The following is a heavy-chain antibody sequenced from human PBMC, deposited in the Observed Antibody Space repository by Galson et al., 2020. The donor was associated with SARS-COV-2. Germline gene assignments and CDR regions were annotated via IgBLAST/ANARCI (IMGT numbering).Heavy chain of an antibody. V-gene: IGHV3-72*01. CDR3: TRDWSGAGDY. J-gene: IGHJ4*02. D-gene: IGHD3-10*01. CDR1: GFSFNDHF. Sequence: GGSLRLSYIASGFSFNDHFMDWVRQAPGKGLEWVARIRNKANSYTTEYAASVRGRFTISRDDSKNSVHLQANSLKTEDTAVYYCTRDWSGAGDYWGQGTLVTVSA. CDR2: IRNKANSYTT.